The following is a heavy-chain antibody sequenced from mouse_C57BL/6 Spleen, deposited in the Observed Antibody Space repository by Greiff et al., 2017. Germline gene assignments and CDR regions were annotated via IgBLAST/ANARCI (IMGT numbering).Heavy chain of an antibody. V-gene: IGHV1-81*01. Sequence: QVHVKQSGAELARPGASVKLSCKASGYTFTSYGISWVKQRTGQGLEWIGEIYPRSGNTYYNEKFKGKATLTADKSSSTAYMELRSLTSEDSAVYFCARGGVTTGFDYWGQGTTLTVSS. CDR3: ARGGVTTGFDY. CDR1: GYTFTSYG. J-gene: IGHJ2*01. D-gene: IGHD2-2*01. CDR2: IYPRSGNT.